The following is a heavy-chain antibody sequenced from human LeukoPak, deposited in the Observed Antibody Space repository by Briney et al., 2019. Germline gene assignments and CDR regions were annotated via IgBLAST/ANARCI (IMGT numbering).Heavy chain of an antibody. Sequence: SETLSLTCTVSGGSISSGGYYRSWIRQPPGKGLEWIGYIYHSGSTYYNPSLKSRVTISVDRSKNQFSLKLSSVTAADTAVYYCARDSLGGYSYVRNYWGQGTLVTVSS. CDR3: ARDSLGGYSYVRNY. V-gene: IGHV4-30-2*01. CDR2: IYHSGST. CDR1: GGSISSGGYY. D-gene: IGHD5-18*01. J-gene: IGHJ4*02.